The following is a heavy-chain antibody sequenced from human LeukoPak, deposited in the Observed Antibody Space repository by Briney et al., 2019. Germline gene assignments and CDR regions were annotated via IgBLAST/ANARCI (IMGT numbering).Heavy chain of an antibody. Sequence: PSETLSLTCAVYGGSFSGYYWSWIRQPPGKGLEWIGEINHSGSTNYNPSLKSRVTISVDTSKNQFSLKLSSVTAADTAVYYCARYPYCSGGSCYPFDYWGQGTLVTVSS. D-gene: IGHD2-15*01. V-gene: IGHV4-34*01. CDR1: GGSFSGYY. J-gene: IGHJ4*02. CDR3: ARYPYCSGGSCYPFDY. CDR2: INHSGST.